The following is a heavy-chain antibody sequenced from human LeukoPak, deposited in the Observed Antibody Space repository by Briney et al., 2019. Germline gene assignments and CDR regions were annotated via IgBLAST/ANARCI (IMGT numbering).Heavy chain of an antibody. Sequence: PSETLSLTCTVSGGSISSSSYYWGWIRQPPGKGLEWIGSIYYSGSTYYNPSLKSRVTISVDTSKNQFSLKLSSATAADTAVYYCARRCLLLPYWYFDLWGRGTLATVSS. D-gene: IGHD3-22*01. J-gene: IGHJ2*01. CDR3: ARRCLLLPYWYFDL. CDR2: IYYSGST. V-gene: IGHV4-39*01. CDR1: GGSISSSSYY.